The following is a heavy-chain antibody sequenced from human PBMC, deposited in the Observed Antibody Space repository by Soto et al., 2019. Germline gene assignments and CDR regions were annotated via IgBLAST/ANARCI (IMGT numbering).Heavy chain of an antibody. V-gene: IGHV3-33*01. CDR1: GFTFSSYG. J-gene: IGHJ6*02. D-gene: IGHD3-10*01. CDR2: IWYDGSNK. CDR3: ARAPWFGEVADGMDV. Sequence: QVQLVESGGGVVQPGRSLRLSCAASGFTFSSYGMHWVRQAPGKGLEWVAVIWYDGSNKYYADSVKGRFTISRDNSKNTLYLQMNSLRAEDTAVYYCARAPWFGEVADGMDVWGQGTTVTVSS.